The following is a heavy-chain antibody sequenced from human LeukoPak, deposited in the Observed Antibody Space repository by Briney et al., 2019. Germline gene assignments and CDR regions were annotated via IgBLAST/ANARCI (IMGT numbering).Heavy chain of an antibody. CDR3: ARGKIGVVPAAMDPFDY. D-gene: IGHD2-2*01. V-gene: IGHV1-3*01. J-gene: IGHJ4*02. CDR2: INAGNGNT. Sequence: ASVKVSCKASGYTFTSYAMHWVRQAPGQRLEWMGWINAGNGNTKYSQKFQGRVTITRDTSASTAYMELSSLRSEDTAVYYCARGKIGVVPAAMDPFDYWGQGTLVTVSS. CDR1: GYTFTSYA.